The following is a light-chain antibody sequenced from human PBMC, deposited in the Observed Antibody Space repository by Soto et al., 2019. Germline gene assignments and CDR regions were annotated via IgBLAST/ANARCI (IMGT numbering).Light chain of an antibody. CDR3: AASDDSLNAHVV. CDR2: SYN. V-gene: IGLV1-44*01. CDR1: SSNIGSNT. Sequence: QSVLTQPPSASGTPGQRVTISCSGSSSNIGSNTVNWYQQLPGTAPKLLISSYNQRPSGVPERFSGSQSGTSASLAISGLQSEDEADYYCAASDDSLNAHVVFGGGTKVAVL. J-gene: IGLJ2*01.